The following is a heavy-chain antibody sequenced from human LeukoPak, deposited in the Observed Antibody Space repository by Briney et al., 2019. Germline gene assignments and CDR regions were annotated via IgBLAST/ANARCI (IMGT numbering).Heavy chain of an antibody. V-gene: IGHV3-53*01. CDR3: ARDSIGANAFDI. D-gene: IGHD2/OR15-2a*01. J-gene: IGHJ3*02. CDR1: GFAVSSNY. Sequence: GGSLRLSCAASGFAVSSNYMSWVRQAPGKGLEWVSVIYSGGSTYYADSVKGRFTISRDNSKNTLYLQMNSLRAEDTAVYYCARDSIGANAFDIWGQGTMVTVSS. CDR2: IYSGGST.